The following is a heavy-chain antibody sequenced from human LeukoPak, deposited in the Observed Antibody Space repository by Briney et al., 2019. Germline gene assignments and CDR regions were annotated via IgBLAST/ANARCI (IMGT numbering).Heavy chain of an antibody. CDR1: GSSFSSYG. CDR2: IRYDGSNK. D-gene: IGHD6-19*01. CDR3: AKDWGSGWNADMGGIDY. J-gene: IGHJ4*02. V-gene: IGHV3-30*02. Sequence: PGGSLRLSCAASGSSFSSYGMHWVRQAPGKGLEWVAFIRYDGSNKYYADSVKGRFTISRDNSKNTLYLQMNSLRAEDTAVYYCAKDWGSGWNADMGGIDYWGQGTLVTVSS.